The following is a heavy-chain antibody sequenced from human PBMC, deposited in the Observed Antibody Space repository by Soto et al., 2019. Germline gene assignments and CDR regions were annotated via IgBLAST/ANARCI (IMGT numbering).Heavy chain of an antibody. CDR1: GFTFSSYP. CDR2: TSGDGRIM. CDR3: ARGRAAYYFDY. D-gene: IGHD6-25*01. V-gene: IGHV3-64*02. J-gene: IGHJ4*02. Sequence: PGGPLRLSCAASGFTFSSYPMHWVRQVPGKGLEHVSSTSGDGRIMYYLDSVKGRFTISRDNSKNTLYLQMGSLRTEDMAVYYCARGRAAYYFDYWGQGALVTVSS.